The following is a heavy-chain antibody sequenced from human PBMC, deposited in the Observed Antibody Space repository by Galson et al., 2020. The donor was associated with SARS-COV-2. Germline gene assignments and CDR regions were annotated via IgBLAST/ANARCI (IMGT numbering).Heavy chain of an antibody. CDR1: GFTFTLYW. J-gene: IGHJ4*02. D-gene: IGHD1-26*01. V-gene: IGHV5-10-1*01. CDR3: ATLPKGGATADY. Sequence: GESLKISCQGSGFTFTLYWIIWVRQVPEKGLEWLGTIDPTDSYTKYSPSLQGHVTLSADKSISTAYLQWSSLKASDTGMYYCATLPKGGATADYWGQGTLVTVSS. CDR2: IDPTDSYT.